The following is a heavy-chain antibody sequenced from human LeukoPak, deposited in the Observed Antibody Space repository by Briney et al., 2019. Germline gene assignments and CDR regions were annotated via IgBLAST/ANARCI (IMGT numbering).Heavy chain of an antibody. Sequence: SETLSLTCAVSGYSISSGYYWGWIRQPPGKGLESIGSIYHSGSTYYNPSLKSRVTISVDTSKNQFSLKLSSVTAADTAVYYCARYVSVAGRYYYMDVWGKGTTVTVSS. CDR1: GYSISSGYY. V-gene: IGHV4-38-2*01. CDR3: ARYVSVAGRYYYMDV. J-gene: IGHJ6*03. D-gene: IGHD2-15*01. CDR2: IYHSGST.